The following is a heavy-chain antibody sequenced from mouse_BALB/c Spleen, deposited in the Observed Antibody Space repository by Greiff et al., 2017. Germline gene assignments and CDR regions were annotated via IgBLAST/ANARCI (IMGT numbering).Heavy chain of an antibody. J-gene: IGHJ3*01. Sequence: DVKLVESGPGLVKPSQSLSLTCSVTGYSITSGYYWNWIRQFPGNKLEWMGYISYDGSNNYNPSLKNRISITRDTSKNQFFLKLNSVTTEDTATYYCARGYPFAYWGQGTLVTVSA. D-gene: IGHD1-1*01. V-gene: IGHV3-6*02. CDR3: ARGYPFAY. CDR2: ISYDGSN. CDR1: GYSITSGYY.